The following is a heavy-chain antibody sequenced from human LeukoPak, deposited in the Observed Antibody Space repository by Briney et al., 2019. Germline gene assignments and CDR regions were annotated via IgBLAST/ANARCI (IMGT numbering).Heavy chain of an antibody. Sequence: SETLSLTCAVYGGSFSGYYWSWIRQPPGKGLEWIGEINHSGSTNYNPSLKSRVTISVDTSKNQFSLKLSSVTAADTAVYYCAVVPAANCGMDVWGQGTTVTVSS. V-gene: IGHV4-34*01. CDR1: GGSFSGYY. CDR2: INHSGST. CDR3: AVVPAANCGMDV. J-gene: IGHJ6*02. D-gene: IGHD2-2*01.